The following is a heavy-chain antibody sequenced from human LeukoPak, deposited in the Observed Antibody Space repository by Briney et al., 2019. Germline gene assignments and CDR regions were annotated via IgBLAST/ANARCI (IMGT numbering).Heavy chain of an antibody. J-gene: IGHJ4*02. CDR2: ISAYNGNT. V-gene: IGHV1-18*01. Sequence: ASVKVSCKASGYTFTSYGITWVRQAPGQGLEWMGWISAYNGNTNYAQKLQGRITMTTDSSTSTAYMELRSLRSDDTAVYYCARDSITLVRGVIGYWGQGTLVTVSS. CDR1: GYTFTSYG. D-gene: IGHD3-10*01. CDR3: ARDSITLVRGVIGY.